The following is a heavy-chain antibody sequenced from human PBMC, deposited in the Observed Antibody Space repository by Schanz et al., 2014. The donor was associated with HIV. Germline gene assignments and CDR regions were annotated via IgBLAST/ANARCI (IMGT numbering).Heavy chain of an antibody. V-gene: IGHV1-69*01. J-gene: IGHJ6*02. D-gene: IGHD6-19*01. CDR1: GGTFSNYA. CDR2: IIPIIGTA. Sequence: QVQLVQSGAEVKKPGSSVKVSCKASGGTFSNYAMTWVRQAPGQGLEWMAGIIPIIGTADYAQKFQGRVSMTADQSTSTAYMEVSSLRSDDTAVYYCASGRRSGIGWRMDVWGQGTTVSVSS. CDR3: ASGRRSGIGWRMDV.